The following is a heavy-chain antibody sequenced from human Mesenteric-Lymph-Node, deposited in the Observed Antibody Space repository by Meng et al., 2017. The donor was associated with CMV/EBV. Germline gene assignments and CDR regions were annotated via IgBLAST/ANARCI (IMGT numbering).Heavy chain of an antibody. Sequence: ASVKVSCKASGYTFSGYYMRWVRQAPGQGLEWMGWINPNIGGTNYAQKLQGRVTMTRDTSTSTAYMELSRLRSDDTAVYYCARRAHSGYSSSWYDAPRWFDPWGQGTLVTVSS. V-gene: IGHV1-2*02. D-gene: IGHD6-13*01. J-gene: IGHJ5*02. CDR2: INPNIGGT. CDR3: ARRAHSGYSSSWYDAPRWFDP. CDR1: GYTFSGYY.